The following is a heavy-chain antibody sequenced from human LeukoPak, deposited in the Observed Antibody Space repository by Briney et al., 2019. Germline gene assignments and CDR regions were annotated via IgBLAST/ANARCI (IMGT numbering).Heavy chain of an antibody. Sequence: ASVKVSCKASRHTFTGYCIHWVRQAPGQGLEWMGWINTNRGDISYSPNLQDRITITKDPSISTLYMEISRLTPDDTAIYFCARERRDFSIGAYYGMAVWGQGTTITVSS. CDR2: INTNRGDI. CDR1: RHTFTGYC. J-gene: IGHJ6*02. CDR3: ARERRDFSIGAYYGMAV. V-gene: IGHV1-2*02. D-gene: IGHD3-10*01.